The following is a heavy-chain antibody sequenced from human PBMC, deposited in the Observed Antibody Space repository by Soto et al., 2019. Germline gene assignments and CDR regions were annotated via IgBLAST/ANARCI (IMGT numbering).Heavy chain of an antibody. Sequence: GESLKISCAASGFTFSSYWMSWVRQAPGKGLEWVANIKQDGSEKYYVDSVKGRFTISRDNAKNSLYLQMNSLRAEDTAVYYCARDLSGYDFWSGYRDYWGQGTLVTVSS. CDR3: ARDLSGYDFWSGYRDY. V-gene: IGHV3-7*01. CDR1: GFTFSSYW. J-gene: IGHJ4*02. CDR2: IKQDGSEK. D-gene: IGHD3-3*01.